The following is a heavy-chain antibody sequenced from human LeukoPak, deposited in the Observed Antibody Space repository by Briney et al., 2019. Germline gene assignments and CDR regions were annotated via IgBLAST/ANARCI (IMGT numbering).Heavy chain of an antibody. CDR1: GYTFTGYY. Sequence: ASVKVSCKASGYTFTGYYMHWVRQAPGQGLEWMGWINPNSGGTNYAQKFQGWVTMTKDTSISTAYMELSRLRSDDTAVYYCARVASLAAAGANWFDPWGQGTLVTVSS. V-gene: IGHV1-2*04. CDR3: ARVASLAAAGANWFDP. J-gene: IGHJ5*02. D-gene: IGHD6-13*01. CDR2: INPNSGGT.